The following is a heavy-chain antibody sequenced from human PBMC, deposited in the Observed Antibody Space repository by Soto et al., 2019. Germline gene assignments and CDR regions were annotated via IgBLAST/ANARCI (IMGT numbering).Heavy chain of an antibody. Sequence: EVQLVESGGGLVQSGGSLRLSCAASGFTFRSYNINWVRQAPGKGLEWISYINTRSSITFHADSVMGRFTISTDNAKNSLYLQMNSLRAEDTAVYYCARVLQGGTRNSYYYYMDVWGMGTTVTVSS. V-gene: IGHV3-48*01. D-gene: IGHD1-26*01. CDR1: GFTFRSYN. CDR2: INTRSSIT. CDR3: ARVLQGGTRNSYYYYMDV. J-gene: IGHJ6*03.